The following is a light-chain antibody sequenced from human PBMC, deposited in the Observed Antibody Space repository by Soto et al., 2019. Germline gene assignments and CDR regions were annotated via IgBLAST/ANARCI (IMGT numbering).Light chain of an antibody. Sequence: QSALPQPASVSGSPGQSITISCTGTSSDVGGYNYVSWYQQHPGKAPKLMIYEVSNRPSGVSNRFSGSKSGNTASLTISGLQAEDEADYYCSPYTSSSTLYVFGTGTKVTVL. CDR3: SPYTSSSTLYV. CDR2: EVS. CDR1: SSDVGGYNY. V-gene: IGLV2-14*01. J-gene: IGLJ1*01.